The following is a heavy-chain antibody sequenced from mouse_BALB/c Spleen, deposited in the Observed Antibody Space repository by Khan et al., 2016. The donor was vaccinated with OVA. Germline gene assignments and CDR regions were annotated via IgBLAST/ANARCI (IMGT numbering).Heavy chain of an antibody. Sequence: VQLQQSGAELVRPGALVKLSCKASGFNIKDYYMHWVKQRPEQGLEWIGWIDPENGETVYDPKFQGKANITADTSSNTAYLQLSSLTSEDTAVYYCTRSVYSAWFAYWGQGTPVTVS. CDR1: GFNIKDYY. J-gene: IGHJ3*01. V-gene: IGHV14-1*02. CDR2: IDPENGET. CDR3: TRSVYSAWFAY.